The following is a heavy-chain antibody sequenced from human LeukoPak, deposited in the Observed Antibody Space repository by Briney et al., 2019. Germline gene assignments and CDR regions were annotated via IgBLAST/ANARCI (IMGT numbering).Heavy chain of an antibody. CDR1: GYTFTSYG. CDR2: ISAYNGNT. D-gene: IGHD5-24*01. V-gene: IGHV1-18*01. CDR3: ARVGDGLNDAFDI. Sequence: GASVKVSCKASGYTFTSYGISWVRQAPGQGLEWMGWISAYNGNTNYAQKLQGRVTMTTDTSTSTAYMELSRLRPDDTAVYYCARVGDGLNDAFDIWGQGTMVTVSS. J-gene: IGHJ3*02.